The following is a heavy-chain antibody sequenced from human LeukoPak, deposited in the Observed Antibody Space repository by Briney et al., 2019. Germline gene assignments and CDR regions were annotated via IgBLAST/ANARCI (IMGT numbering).Heavy chain of an antibody. V-gene: IGHV3-23*01. J-gene: IGHJ4*02. CDR1: GFTFNNYA. CDR3: AKDLFDDRGNSVPPSYFDY. CDR2: ISGSGGKT. Sequence: GGSLRLSCSASGFTFNNYAMTWVRQAPGKGLEWVSAISGSGGKTHYADSVKGRFSISRDNSKSTLSLQMNSLRAEDTAIYYCAKDLFDDRGNSVPPSYFDYWGQGTLVTVSS. D-gene: IGHD4-23*01.